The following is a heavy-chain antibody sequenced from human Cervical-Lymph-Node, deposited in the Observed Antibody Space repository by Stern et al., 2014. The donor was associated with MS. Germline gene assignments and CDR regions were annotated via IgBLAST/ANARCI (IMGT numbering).Heavy chain of an antibody. CDR1: GYTFTSYW. V-gene: IGHV5-51*01. J-gene: IGHJ4*02. Sequence: EVQLVESGPEVKRPGESLKISCQASGYTFTSYWIGWVRPMPGKGLEWIAIIFPGGSDIRYSPSFQGQVTISAAKSSSTAYLQWNNLKASDTAIYYCARQRYFDYWGQGTLVTVSS. CDR3: ARQRYFDY. CDR2: IFPGGSDI.